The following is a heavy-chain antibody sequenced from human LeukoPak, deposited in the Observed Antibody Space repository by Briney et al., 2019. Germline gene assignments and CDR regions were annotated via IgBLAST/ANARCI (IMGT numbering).Heavy chain of an antibody. D-gene: IGHD3-3*01. V-gene: IGHV3-11*01. J-gene: IGHJ4*02. CDR3: ARDGKTYYDFWSRDIGFATYYFDY. CDR2: IRSSGSTI. CDR1: GFTFSDYY. Sequence: GGSLRLSCAASGFTFSDYYMSWIRQAPGKGLEWVSYIRSSGSTIYYADSVKGRCTISRDNAKNSLYLQMNSLRAEDTAVYYCARDGKTYYDFWSRDIGFATYYFDYWGQGTLVTVSS.